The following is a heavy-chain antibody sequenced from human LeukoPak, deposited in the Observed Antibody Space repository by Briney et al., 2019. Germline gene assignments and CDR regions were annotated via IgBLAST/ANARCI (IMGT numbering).Heavy chain of an antibody. Sequence: GGSLRLSCAASGFTFSDYYMSWIRQTPGKGLEWVSHISSSSSSTKYADSVKGRFTISRDNAKNTLYLQMNSLRAEDTAVYYCARDTDTVTTILDYWGQGTLVTVSS. D-gene: IGHD4-17*01. V-gene: IGHV3-11*06. J-gene: IGHJ4*02. CDR1: GFTFSDYY. CDR3: ARDTDTVTTILDY. CDR2: ISSSSSST.